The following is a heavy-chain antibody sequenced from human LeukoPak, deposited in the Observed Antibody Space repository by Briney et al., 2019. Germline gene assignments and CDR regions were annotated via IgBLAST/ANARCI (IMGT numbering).Heavy chain of an antibody. CDR3: ARNAYKFDL. V-gene: IGHV4-59*01. J-gene: IGHJ5*02. CDR2: IYYSGTT. D-gene: IGHD1-1*01. Sequence: SETLSLTCTVSGGSISSYYWTWFRQPPGKGLEWIGYIYYSGTTNYNPSLKSRVTMSVDTSKNQFSLKLSSVTAADTAVYYCARNAYKFDLWGQGTLVTVSS. CDR1: GGSISSYY.